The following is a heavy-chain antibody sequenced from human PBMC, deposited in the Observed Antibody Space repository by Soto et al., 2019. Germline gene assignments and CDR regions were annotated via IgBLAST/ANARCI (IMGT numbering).Heavy chain of an antibody. CDR2: IYYSGST. CDR1: GGSISSYY. CDR3: ASTPGYCSGGSCSAGAFDI. J-gene: IGHJ3*02. V-gene: IGHV4-59*01. D-gene: IGHD2-15*01. Sequence: SETLSLTCTVSGGSISSYYWSWIRQPPGKGLEWIGYIYYSGSTNYNPSLKSRVTISVDTSKNQFSLKLSSVTAADTAVYYCASTPGYCSGGSCSAGAFDIWGQGTMVTVS.